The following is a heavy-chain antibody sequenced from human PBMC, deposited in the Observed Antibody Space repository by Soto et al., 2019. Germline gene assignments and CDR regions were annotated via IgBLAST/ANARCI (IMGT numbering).Heavy chain of an antibody. CDR1: GDSVSSNSAA. V-gene: IGHV6-1*01. J-gene: IGHJ6*03. CDR2: TYYRSKWYN. CDR3: ARSPVTAIYYFYYMDV. D-gene: IGHD4-4*01. Sequence: SQTLSLTCAISGDSVSSNSAAWNWIRQSPSRGLEWLGRTYYRSKWYNDYAVSVKSRITINPDTSKNHFSLQLNSVTPEDTAVYYCARSPVTAIYYFYYMDVWGKGTTVTVSS.